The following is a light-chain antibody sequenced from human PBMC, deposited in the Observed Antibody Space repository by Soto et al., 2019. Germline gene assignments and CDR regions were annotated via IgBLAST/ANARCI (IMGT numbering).Light chain of an antibody. V-gene: IGKV1-16*01. CDR1: EDISNY. CDR2: AAS. J-gene: IGKJ1*01. CDR3: QQYNSYPRT. Sequence: DLQMTQSPSSVSAFVGDRVTITCRASEDISNYLAWFQQKPGKAPKSLIYAASKLQTGVPSRFTAFGSGTDFTLIISGLQPEDFATYYCQQYNSYPRTFGQGTKVDIK.